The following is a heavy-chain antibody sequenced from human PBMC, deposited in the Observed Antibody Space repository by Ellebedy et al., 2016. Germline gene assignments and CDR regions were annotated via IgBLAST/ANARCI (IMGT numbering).Heavy chain of an antibody. Sequence: SETLSLTCAVSGGSISSSNWWSWVRPPPGKGLEWIGEIYHSGSTNYNPSLKSRVTISVDKSKNQFSLKLSSVTAADTAVYYCARAGGGYYDSSGYYSRSDYFDYWGQGTLVTVSS. J-gene: IGHJ4*02. CDR1: GGSISSSNW. CDR3: ARAGGGYYDSSGYYSRSDYFDY. V-gene: IGHV4-4*02. D-gene: IGHD3-22*01. CDR2: IYHSGST.